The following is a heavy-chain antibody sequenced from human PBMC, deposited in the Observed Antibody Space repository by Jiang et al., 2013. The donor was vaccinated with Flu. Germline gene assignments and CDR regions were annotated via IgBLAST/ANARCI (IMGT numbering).Heavy chain of an antibody. CDR2: ISYDGSNK. D-gene: IGHD6-6*01. J-gene: IGHJ4*02. CDR3: AKEGSSIAAPGYFDY. V-gene: IGHV3-30*18. CDR1: GFTFSSYG. Sequence: VQLVESGGGVVQPGRSLRLSCAASGFTFSSYGMHWVRQAPGKGLEWVAVISYDGSNKYYADSVKGRFTISRDNSKNTLYLQMNSLRAEDTAVYYCAKEGSSIAAPGYFDYWGQGTLVTVSS.